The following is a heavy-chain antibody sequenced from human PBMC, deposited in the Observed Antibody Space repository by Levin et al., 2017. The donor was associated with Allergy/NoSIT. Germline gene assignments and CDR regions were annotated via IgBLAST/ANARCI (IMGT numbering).Heavy chain of an antibody. D-gene: IGHD6-13*01. V-gene: IGHV6-1*01. CDR1: GELISTSTGA. J-gene: IGHJ5*02. CDR2: IYYRSRWYH. Sequence: SETLSLTCAISGELISTSTGAWNWIRQSPSRGLEWLGRIYYRSRWYHEYGVSVKSRITISPHTSSNQVSLQLNSVTPEDTAVYYCTKDAGPQSSWYSQYFGPWGQGTLVTVSS. CDR3: TKDAGPQSSWYSQYFGP.